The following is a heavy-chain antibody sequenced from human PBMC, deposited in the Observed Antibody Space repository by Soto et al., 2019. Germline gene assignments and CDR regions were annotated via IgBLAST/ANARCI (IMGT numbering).Heavy chain of an antibody. Sequence: SETLSLTCTVSGGSISSSSYYWGWIRQPPGKGLEWIGSIYYSGSTYYNPSLKSRVTISVDTSKNQFSLKLSSVTAADTAVYYCASYGGNFVDFDYWGQGTLVTVSS. V-gene: IGHV4-39*01. D-gene: IGHD4-17*01. CDR2: IYYSGST. CDR3: ASYGGNFVDFDY. CDR1: GGSISSSSYY. J-gene: IGHJ4*02.